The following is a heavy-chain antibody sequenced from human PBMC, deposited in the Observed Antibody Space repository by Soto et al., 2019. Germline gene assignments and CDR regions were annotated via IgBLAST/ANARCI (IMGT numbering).Heavy chain of an antibody. CDR2: IYYSGST. V-gene: IGHV4-59*01. Sequence: KPSETLSLTCTVSGGSISSYYWSWIRQPPGKGLEWIGYIYYSGSTNYTPSLKSRVTISVDTSKNQFSLKLSSVTAADTAVYYCAREGAGIAAAGTRAYYYYGMDVWGQGTTVTVSS. D-gene: IGHD6-13*01. CDR3: AREGAGIAAAGTRAYYYYGMDV. J-gene: IGHJ6*02. CDR1: GGSISSYY.